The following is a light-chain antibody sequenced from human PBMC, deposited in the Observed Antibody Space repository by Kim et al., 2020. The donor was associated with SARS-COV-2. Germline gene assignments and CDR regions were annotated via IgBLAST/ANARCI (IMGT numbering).Light chain of an antibody. J-gene: IGKJ1*01. CDR3: QQYNNWPGT. V-gene: IGKV3-15*01. CDR1: RSISRN. Sequence: VSPGERAPPSCPARRSISRNLAWYQQKPGQPPRLLIYGASTRATGIPARFSGSGSGTEFTLSISSLQPEDFAVYYCQQYNNWPGTFGQGTKVDIK. CDR2: GAS.